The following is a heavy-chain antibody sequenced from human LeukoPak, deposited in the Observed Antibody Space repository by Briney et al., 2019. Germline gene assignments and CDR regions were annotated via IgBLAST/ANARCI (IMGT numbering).Heavy chain of an antibody. J-gene: IGHJ3*02. CDR3: ARVEIGGAFDI. Sequence: PSETLSLTCAVYGGSFSGYYWSWIRQPPGKGLEWIGEINHSGSTNYNPSLKSRVTISVGTSKNQFSLKLGSVTAADTAVYYCARVEIGGAFDIWGQGTMVTVSS. D-gene: IGHD5-24*01. CDR1: GGSFSGYY. CDR2: INHSGST. V-gene: IGHV4-34*01.